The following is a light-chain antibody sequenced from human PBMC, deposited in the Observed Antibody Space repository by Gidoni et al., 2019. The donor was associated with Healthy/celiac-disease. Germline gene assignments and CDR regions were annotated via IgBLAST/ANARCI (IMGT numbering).Light chain of an antibody. CDR3: QQYDNLPLT. Sequence: DLQMTQSPSSLSASVGDRVTITCQASQDISNYLNWYQQKPGKAPKLLSYDASNLETGVPSRFSVSGSGTDFTFTISSLQPEDIATYYCQQYDNLPLTFGGGTKVEIK. CDR1: QDISNY. CDR2: DAS. J-gene: IGKJ4*01. V-gene: IGKV1-33*01.